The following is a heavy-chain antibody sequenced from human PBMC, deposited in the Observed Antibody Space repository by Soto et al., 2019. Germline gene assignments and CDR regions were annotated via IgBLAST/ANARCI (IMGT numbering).Heavy chain of an antibody. CDR3: ARLGSTFDY. J-gene: IGHJ4*02. Sequence: QVQLVESGGGVVQPGRSLRLSCAPSGFTFSSCGMHWVRQAPGKGLEWVAVIWYDGSNKYYADSVKGRFTISRDNSKNTQYLHMNSLRDEDKAVYYCARLGSTFDYWGQGTLVTVST. V-gene: IGHV3-33*01. D-gene: IGHD1-26*01. CDR1: GFTFSSCG. CDR2: IWYDGSNK.